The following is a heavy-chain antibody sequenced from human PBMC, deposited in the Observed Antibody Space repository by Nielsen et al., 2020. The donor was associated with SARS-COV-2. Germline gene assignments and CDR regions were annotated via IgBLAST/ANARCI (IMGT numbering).Heavy chain of an antibody. V-gene: IGHV4-39*01. J-gene: IGHJ4*02. CDR3: ATRTTVTTGCNY. D-gene: IGHD4-17*01. Sequence: SETLSLTCSVSGGSYWGWIRQPPGKGLEWIGTISYTGTTYYNPSLKSRVTISVHTSENQFSLKLISVTAADTAVYYCATRTTVTTGCNYWGQGTLVTVSS. CDR1: GGSY. CDR2: ISYTGTT.